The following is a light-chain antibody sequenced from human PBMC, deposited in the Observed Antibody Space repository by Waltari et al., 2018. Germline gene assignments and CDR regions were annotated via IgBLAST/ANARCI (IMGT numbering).Light chain of an antibody. J-gene: IGKJ3*01. Sequence: EIVLTQSPATLSLSPGERATLSCSASQSVSSYLAWYQQNPGQAPRLLIYDASNRATGIPARFSGSGSGTDFTLTISSLEPEDFAVYYCQQRSNWPIFTFGPGTKVDIK. CDR1: QSVSSY. V-gene: IGKV3-11*01. CDR3: QQRSNWPIFT. CDR2: DAS.